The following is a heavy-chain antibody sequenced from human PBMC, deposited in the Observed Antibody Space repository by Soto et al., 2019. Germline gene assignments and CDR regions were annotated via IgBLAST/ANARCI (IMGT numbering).Heavy chain of an antibody. CDR2: IYPDDSDT. Sequence: GESLKISCEGSGYTFTTYWIGWVRQMPGKGLEWMGIIYPDDSDTRYSPSFQGQVTISADKSISTASLQWSNLGASDTAMYHCASLGPFLSSVYYFDYWGQGTLVTVSS. D-gene: IGHD3-22*01. J-gene: IGHJ4*02. V-gene: IGHV5-51*01. CDR3: ASLGPFLSSVYYFDY. CDR1: GYTFTTYW.